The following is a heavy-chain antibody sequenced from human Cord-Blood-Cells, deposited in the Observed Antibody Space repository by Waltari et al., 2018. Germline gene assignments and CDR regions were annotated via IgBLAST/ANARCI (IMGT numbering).Heavy chain of an antibody. CDR2: FSPIFGTA. V-gene: IGHV1-69*01. Sequence: QVQLVQSGAEVKKPGSSVKVSCKASGGTFSSYAISWVRQAPGQGLEWMGGFSPIFGTANYEQKFQGRVTITADESTGTAYMELSSLRSEDTAVYYCARGREGSGYWFDPWGQGTLVTVSS. D-gene: IGHD7-27*01. CDR1: GGTFSSYA. J-gene: IGHJ5*02. CDR3: ARGREGSGYWFDP.